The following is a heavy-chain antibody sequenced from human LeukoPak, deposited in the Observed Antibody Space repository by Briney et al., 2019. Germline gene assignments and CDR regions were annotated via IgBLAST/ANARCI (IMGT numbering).Heavy chain of an antibody. CDR2: ISYDGSNR. CDR3: ARSHYDILTGSYGTPFDY. Sequence: PGRSLRLSCAASGFTFSSYAMHWVRQAPGKGLEWVAVISYDGSNRYYADSVKGRFTISRDNSKNTLYLQMNSLRAEDTAVYYCARSHYDILTGSYGTPFDYWGQGTLVTVSS. D-gene: IGHD3-9*01. V-gene: IGHV3-30-3*01. J-gene: IGHJ4*02. CDR1: GFTFSSYA.